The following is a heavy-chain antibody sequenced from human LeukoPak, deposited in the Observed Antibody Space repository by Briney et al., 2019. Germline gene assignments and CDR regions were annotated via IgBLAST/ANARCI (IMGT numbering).Heavy chain of an antibody. D-gene: IGHD2-2*02. J-gene: IGHJ4*02. CDR1: GFTFSSYS. CDR2: ISSSSSYI. CDR3: ARDKGYCSSTSCYNKGPFDY. V-gene: IGHV3-21*01. Sequence: GGSLRLSCAASGFTFSSYSVNWVRQAPGKGLEWVSSISSSSSYIYYADSVKGRFTISRDNAKNSLYLQMNSLRAEDTAVYYCARDKGYCSSTSCYNKGPFDYWGQGTLVTVSS.